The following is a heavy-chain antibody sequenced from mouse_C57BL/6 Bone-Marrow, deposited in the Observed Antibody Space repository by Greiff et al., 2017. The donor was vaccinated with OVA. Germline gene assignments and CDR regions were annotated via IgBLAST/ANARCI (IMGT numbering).Heavy chain of an antibody. CDR1: GFTIKDDY. J-gene: IGHJ3*01. CDR3: TTGAQATMAY. V-gene: IGHV14-4*01. Sequence: EVQLKQSGAELVRPGASVKLSCTASGFTIKDDYMHWVKQRPEQGLEWIGWIDPENGDTEYASKFQGKATITADTSSNTAYLQLSSLTSEDTAVYYCTTGAQATMAYWGQGTLVTVSA. CDR2: IDPENGDT. D-gene: IGHD3-2*02.